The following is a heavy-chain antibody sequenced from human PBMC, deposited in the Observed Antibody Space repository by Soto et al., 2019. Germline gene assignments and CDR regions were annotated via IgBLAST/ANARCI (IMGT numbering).Heavy chain of an antibody. V-gene: IGHV4-39*01. CDR1: GDSISNTNYF. CDR3: ARHLKKGSSVICGVGY. Sequence: SETLSLTCTVSGDSISNTNYFWGWIRQPPGKGLELIGIIYYTGSTYYNSSLKSRLTISVDTSKNQFSLRLTSVTAADTAVYYCARHLKKGSSVICGVGYWGHGTPVTVSS. D-gene: IGHD3-22*01. CDR2: IYYTGST. J-gene: IGHJ4*01.